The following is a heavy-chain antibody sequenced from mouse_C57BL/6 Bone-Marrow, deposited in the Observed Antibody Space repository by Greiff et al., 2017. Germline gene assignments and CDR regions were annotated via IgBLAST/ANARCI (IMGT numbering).Heavy chain of an antibody. CDR3: ARRGLYYDYDGGYFDY. V-gene: IGHV1-50*01. CDR2: IDPSDSYT. J-gene: IGHJ2*01. Sequence: QVQLQQPGAELVKPGASVKLSCKASGYTFTSYWMQWVKQRPGQGLEWIGEIDPSDSYTNYNQKFKGKATLTVDTSSSTAYMQLSSLTSEDSAVYYCARRGLYYDYDGGYFDYWGQGTTLTVSS. D-gene: IGHD2-4*01. CDR1: GYTFTSYW.